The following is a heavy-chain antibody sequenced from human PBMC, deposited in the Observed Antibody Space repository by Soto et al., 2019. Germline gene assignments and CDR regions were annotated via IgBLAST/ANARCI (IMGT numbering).Heavy chain of an antibody. J-gene: IGHJ6*02. V-gene: IGHV4-31*03. CDR2: IYYSGST. Sequence: PSETLSLTCTVAGDSISSSSYYWGWIRQPPGKGLEWIGYIYYSGSTYYNPSLKSRVTISVDTSKNQFSLKLSSVTAADTAVYYCASWGDYYDSRSYYYYGMDVWGQGTTVTVSS. CDR3: ASWGDYYDSRSYYYYGMDV. CDR1: GDSISSSSYY. D-gene: IGHD3-22*01.